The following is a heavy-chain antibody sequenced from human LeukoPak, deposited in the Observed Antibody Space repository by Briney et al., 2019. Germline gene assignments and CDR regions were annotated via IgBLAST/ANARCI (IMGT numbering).Heavy chain of an antibody. CDR3: ARDHRELWYYYGMDV. Sequence: GGSLRLSCAASGFTFSSYGMHWVRQAPGKGLEWVAVIWYDGSNKYYADSVKGRFTISRDNSKNTLYLQMNSLRAEDTAVYYCARDHRELWYYYGMDVWGQGTTVTVSS. CDR1: GFTFSSYG. V-gene: IGHV3-33*01. D-gene: IGHD1-7*01. J-gene: IGHJ6*02. CDR2: IWYDGSNK.